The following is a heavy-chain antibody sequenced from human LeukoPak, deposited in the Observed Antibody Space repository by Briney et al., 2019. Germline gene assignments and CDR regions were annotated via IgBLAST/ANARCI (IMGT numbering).Heavy chain of an antibody. CDR1: GGTFSSYA. V-gene: IGHV1-69*05. J-gene: IGHJ5*02. D-gene: IGHD2-21*02. Sequence: GPSVKVSCKASGGTFSSYAISWVRQAPGQGLEWMGRIIPIFCTENYAQKFQRRVTITTHEHTSTAYMELSSLISEDAAVYYCARDPREDCGGDCYVPWGQGTLVTVSS. CDR2: IIPIFCTE. CDR3: ARDPREDCGGDCYVP.